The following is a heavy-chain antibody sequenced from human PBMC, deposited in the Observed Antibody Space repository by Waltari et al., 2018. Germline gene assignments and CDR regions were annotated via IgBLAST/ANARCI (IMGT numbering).Heavy chain of an antibody. J-gene: IGHJ4*01. CDR3: ASSSGWPRVVDY. V-gene: IGHV3-23*01. Sequence: EVQLLESGGGLVQPGGSLRLSCATSGFTFSSYAMNWVRQAPGEGVEWVSTIVPGGCSTYSSDSVKGRCTISRDTSKNTMSLHMQNLRAEDTAVYFCASSSGWPRVVDYWGQGTLVTVSS. CDR1: GFTFSSYA. CDR2: IVPGGCST. D-gene: IGHD6-25*01.